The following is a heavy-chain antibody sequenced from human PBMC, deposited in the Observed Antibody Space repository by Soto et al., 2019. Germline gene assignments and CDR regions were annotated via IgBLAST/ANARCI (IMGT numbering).Heavy chain of an antibody. V-gene: IGHV4-59*01. CDR3: ARVRYSYGNRYYYYGMDV. CDR1: GGSISSYY. CDR2: IYYSGST. J-gene: IGHJ6*02. Sequence: PSETLSLTCTVSGGSISSYYWSWIRQPPGKXLEWIGYIYYSGSTNYNPSLKSRVTISVDTSKNQFSLKLSSVTAADTAVYYCARVRYSYGNRYYYYGMDVWGQGTTVTVSS. D-gene: IGHD5-18*01.